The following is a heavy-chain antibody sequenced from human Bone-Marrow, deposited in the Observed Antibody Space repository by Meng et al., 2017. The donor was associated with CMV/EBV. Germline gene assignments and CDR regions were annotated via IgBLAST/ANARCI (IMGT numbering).Heavy chain of an antibody. V-gene: IGHV3-7*01. CDR1: GFTFSSYW. J-gene: IGHJ4*02. D-gene: IGHD3-10*01. CDR3: ARGYRGYGTG. Sequence: GESLKISCAASGFTFSSYWMSWVRQAPGKGLEWVANIKQDGSEKYYADSVKGRFTISRDNSKNTLYLQMNSLRAEDTAVYYCARGYRGYGTGWGQGTLVAVSS. CDR2: IKQDGSEK.